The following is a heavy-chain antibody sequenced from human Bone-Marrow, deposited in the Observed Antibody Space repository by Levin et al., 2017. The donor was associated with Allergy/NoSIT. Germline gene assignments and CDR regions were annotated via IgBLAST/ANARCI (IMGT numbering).Heavy chain of an antibody. CDR3: TRDFDS. V-gene: IGHV6-1*01. J-gene: IGHJ4*02. CDR2: TYYRSRWYN. CDR1: GDSVSSNTGS. Sequence: SQTLSLTCAISGDSVSSNTGSWNWVRQSPSRGLEWLGRTYYRSRWYNDSALSVKSRISIDPDTSKNQFSLQLTSVTPDDTAVYFCTRDFDSWGQGTLVTVSS.